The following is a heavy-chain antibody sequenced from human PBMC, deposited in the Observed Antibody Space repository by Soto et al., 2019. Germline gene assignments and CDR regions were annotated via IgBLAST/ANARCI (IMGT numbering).Heavy chain of an antibody. CDR3: VRGGGGGLIHP. CDR1: GFTFGDSY. V-gene: IGHV3-11*06. Sequence: GGSLRLSCAGSGFTFGDSYMSWIRQAPGKGLEWLSYISPGSRYPAYADSVKGRFTISRDNAKRSLYLQMMSLTDEDTAIYYCVRGGGGGLIHPWGGGTVDTGSS. J-gene: IGHJ5*02. D-gene: IGHD2-15*01. CDR2: ISPGSRYP.